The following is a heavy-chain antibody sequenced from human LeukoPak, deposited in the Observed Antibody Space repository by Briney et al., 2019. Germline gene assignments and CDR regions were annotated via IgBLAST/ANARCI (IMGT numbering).Heavy chain of an antibody. Sequence: GGSLRLSCVVSGISLSNYAITWVRQAPGKGLEWVSYISERGGSTTYADSVKGRFTISRDTSLNTLYLQMNNLRAEDTAVYFCAKRGVVIRGILVIGYHQEAYHYDFWGQGVLVTVSS. J-gene: IGHJ4*02. CDR1: GISLSNYA. CDR2: ISERGGST. D-gene: IGHD3-10*01. CDR3: AKRGVVIRGILVIGYHQEAYHYDF. V-gene: IGHV3-23*01.